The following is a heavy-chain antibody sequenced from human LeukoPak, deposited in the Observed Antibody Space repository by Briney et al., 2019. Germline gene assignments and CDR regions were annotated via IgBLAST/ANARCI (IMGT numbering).Heavy chain of an antibody. Sequence: ASVKLSCKASGYTFTDYYTNWVRQAPGQGLEWMGWIHPNSGGTNYAQKFQGRVTMTRDTSISTAYMELSRLTFDDTAVYYCGRKSASRKTSEFDYWGQGTLVTVSS. CDR2: IHPNSGGT. CDR1: GYTFTDYY. J-gene: IGHJ4*02. CDR3: GRKSASRKTSEFDY. D-gene: IGHD2-2*01. V-gene: IGHV1-2*02.